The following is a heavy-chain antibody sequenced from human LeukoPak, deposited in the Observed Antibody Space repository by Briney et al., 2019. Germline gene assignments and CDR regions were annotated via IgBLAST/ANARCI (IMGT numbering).Heavy chain of an antibody. J-gene: IGHJ4*02. D-gene: IGHD3-3*01. V-gene: IGHV4-38-2*01. CDR2: IYHSGST. CDR1: GGSFSGYY. CDR3: ARHNSPYYDFWSGYYTPDEDLDY. Sequence: PSETLSLTCAAYGGSFSGYYWGWIRQPPGKGLEWIGSIYHSGSTYYNPSLKSRVTISVDTSKNQFSLKLSSVTAADTAVYYCARHNSPYYDFWSGYYTPDEDLDYWGQGTLVTVSS.